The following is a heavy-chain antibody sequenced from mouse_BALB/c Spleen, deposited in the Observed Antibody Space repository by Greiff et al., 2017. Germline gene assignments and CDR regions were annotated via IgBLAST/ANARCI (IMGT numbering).Heavy chain of an antibody. J-gene: IGHJ3*01. Sequence: DVMLVESGGGLVKPGGSLKLSCAASGFAFSSYDMSWVRQTPEKRLEWVAYISSGGGSTYYPDTVKGRFTISRDNAKNTLYLQMSSLKSEDTAMYYCARQGNGNYELAYWGQGTLVTVSA. CDR1: GFAFSSYD. V-gene: IGHV5-12-1*01. CDR3: ARQGNGNYELAY. D-gene: IGHD2-1*01. CDR2: ISSGGGST.